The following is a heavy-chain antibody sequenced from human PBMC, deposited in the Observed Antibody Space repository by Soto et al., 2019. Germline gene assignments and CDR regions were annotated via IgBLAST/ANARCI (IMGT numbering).Heavy chain of an antibody. V-gene: IGHV4-4*02. CDR2: IYHSGST. J-gene: IGHJ4*02. CDR1: GGSISSSNW. Sequence: QVQLQESGPGLVKPSGTLSLTCAVSGGSISSSNWWSWVRQPPGKGLQWIGEIYHSGSTSYIPSLQSRVPISVDKSRNQFSLKLSSVTAADTAVDYCARLWGEGRVDYWGQGTLVTVSS. D-gene: IGHD3-16*01. CDR3: ARLWGEGRVDY.